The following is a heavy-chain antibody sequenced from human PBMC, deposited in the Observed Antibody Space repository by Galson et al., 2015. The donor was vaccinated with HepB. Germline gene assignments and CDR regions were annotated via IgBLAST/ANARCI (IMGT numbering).Heavy chain of an antibody. CDR1: GFTFSSYA. J-gene: IGHJ4*02. Sequence: SLRLSCAASGFTFSSYAMHWVRQAPGKGLEWVAVISYDGSNKYYADSVKGRFTISRDNSKNTLYLQMNSLRAEDTAVYYCARAPQSYYNGYYFDYWGQGTLVTVSS. CDR2: ISYDGSNK. CDR3: ARAPQSYYNGYYFDY. V-gene: IGHV3-30*04. D-gene: IGHD3-10*01.